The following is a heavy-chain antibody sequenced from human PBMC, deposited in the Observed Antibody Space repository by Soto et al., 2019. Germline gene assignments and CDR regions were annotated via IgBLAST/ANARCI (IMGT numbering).Heavy chain of an antibody. J-gene: IGHJ4*01. V-gene: IGHV1-2*02. Sequence: AARKSTCNASGCPFTGYYMHWVRQAPGQGLEWMGWINPNSGGTNYAQKFQGRVTMTRDTSISTAYMELSRLRSDDTAVYYCARGVDSWNYWGHLTLFPVS. CDR3: ARGVDSWNY. CDR2: INPNSGGT. CDR1: GCPFTGYY. D-gene: IGHD6-13*01.